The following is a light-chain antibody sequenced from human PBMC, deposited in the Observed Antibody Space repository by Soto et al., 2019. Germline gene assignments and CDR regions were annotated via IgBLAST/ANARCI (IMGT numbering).Light chain of an antibody. CDR1: SSNIGNNY. V-gene: IGLV1-51*01. Sequence: QSVLTQPPSVSAAPGQKVTISRSGSSSNIGNNYVSWYQQLPGTAPKLLIYANNKRPSGIPDRFSGSKSGTSATLGITGRQTGDEADYYCGTWDSSLSAVVFGGGTKLTVL. CDR2: ANN. J-gene: IGLJ2*01. CDR3: GTWDSSLSAVV.